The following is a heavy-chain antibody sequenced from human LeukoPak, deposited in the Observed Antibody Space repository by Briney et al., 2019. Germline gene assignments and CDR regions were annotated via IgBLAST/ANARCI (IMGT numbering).Heavy chain of an antibody. D-gene: IGHD3-22*01. CDR3: ACSSDSSGYYYASY. CDR1: GGSISGYY. V-gene: IGHV4-59*01. Sequence: PSETLSLTCIVSGGSISGYYWSWIRQPPGKGLEWIGYIYYSGSTNYNPSLKSRVTISVDTSKNQFSLKLSSVTAADTAVYYCACSSDSSGYYYASYWGQGTLVTVSS. J-gene: IGHJ4*02. CDR2: IYYSGST.